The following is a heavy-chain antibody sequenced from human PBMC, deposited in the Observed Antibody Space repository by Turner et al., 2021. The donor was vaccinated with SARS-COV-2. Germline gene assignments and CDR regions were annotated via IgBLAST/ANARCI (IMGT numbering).Heavy chain of an antibody. D-gene: IGHD6-13*01. CDR3: ARHWEVAAAAYLARFDP. V-gene: IGHV4-39*01. CDR2: IKYNGST. Sequence: QLQLQASGPGLVKHSEPLSLTGTVADGAISSSSSWWGWVRQPPGKGLEWFGIIKYNGSTNYNPSLKRRVTITVETSNNQFSLKLTSGTAADTAVYFCARHWEVAAAAYLARFDPWGQGTLVTVSS. J-gene: IGHJ5*02. CDR1: DGAISSSSSW.